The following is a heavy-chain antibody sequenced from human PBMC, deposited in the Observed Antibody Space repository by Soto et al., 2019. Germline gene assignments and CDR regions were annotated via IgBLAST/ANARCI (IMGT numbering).Heavy chain of an antibody. V-gene: IGHV1-45*02. CDR2: ITPYNGAV. J-gene: IGHJ4*02. CDR3: ATIATFWDQHFIDS. D-gene: IGHD1-26*01. CDR1: GWIFTFQY. Sequence: QMQLLQSGAEVKKTGSSVKISCRTSGWIFTFQYLHWVRQAPGQGLEWLGWITPYNGAVKYSQRFQDRISITRSNSLDPLFLEFRHLRSEEHGLYYLATIATFWDQHFIDSWGQGTLVTVSS.